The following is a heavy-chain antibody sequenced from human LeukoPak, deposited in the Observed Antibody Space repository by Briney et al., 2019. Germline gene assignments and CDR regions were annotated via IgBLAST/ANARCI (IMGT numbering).Heavy chain of an antibody. CDR1: GGSVGSDNSY. V-gene: IGHV4-61*02. CDR2: IYADGSS. D-gene: IGHD3-10*01. CDR3: ARGYYYRT. Sequence: SETLSLTCTVPGGSVGSDNSYWNWIRQPAGKGLEWIGRIYADGSSTYNPSLKSRVTILVDTSKNQFSLRLSSMTAADTAVYYCARGYYYRTWGQGTLVTVSS. J-gene: IGHJ4*02.